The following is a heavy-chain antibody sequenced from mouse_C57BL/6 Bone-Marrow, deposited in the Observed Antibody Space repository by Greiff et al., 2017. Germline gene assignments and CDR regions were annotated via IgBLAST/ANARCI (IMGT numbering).Heavy chain of an antibody. D-gene: IGHD1-1*01. J-gene: IGHJ2*01. Sequence: VQLQQSGAELVRPGASVKLSCTASGFNIKDDYMHWVKQRPEQGLEWIGWIDPENGDTEYASKFQGKATVTAATSANTAYLQLSSLTSEDTAVDYCTKDYGSSPDYWGQGTTLTVSS. CDR1: GFNIKDDY. V-gene: IGHV14-4*01. CDR2: IDPENGDT. CDR3: TKDYGSSPDY.